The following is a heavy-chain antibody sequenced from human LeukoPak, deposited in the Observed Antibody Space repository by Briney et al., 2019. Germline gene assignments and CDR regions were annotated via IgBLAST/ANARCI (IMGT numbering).Heavy chain of an antibody. CDR3: ARDVIYASEIYSYGDC. Sequence: GGSLRLSCAAFGFTFSTYGMHWVRQAPGKGLEWVAFIRSDGINKYYADSVKGRFTISRDNSKNTLYLQMNSLRAEDTAVYYCARDVIYASEIYSYGDCLGQGTLVTVSS. CDR1: GFTFSTYG. D-gene: IGHD3-16*01. V-gene: IGHV3-30*02. CDR2: IRSDGINK. J-gene: IGHJ4*02.